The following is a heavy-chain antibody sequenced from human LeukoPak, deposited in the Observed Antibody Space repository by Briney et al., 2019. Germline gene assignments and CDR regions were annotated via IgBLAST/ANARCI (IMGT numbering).Heavy chain of an antibody. CDR1: GFTFNNYW. D-gene: IGHD2-21*01. Sequence: GGSLRLSCAASGFTFNNYWMHWVRHAPGKGLVWVSRINSDGSSTSYADSVKGRFTISRDNAKKSLYLHVNSLRAEDTAVYYCARDIYGGHDYWGQGTLLTVSS. J-gene: IGHJ4*02. CDR3: ARDIYGGHDY. V-gene: IGHV3-74*01. CDR2: INSDGSST.